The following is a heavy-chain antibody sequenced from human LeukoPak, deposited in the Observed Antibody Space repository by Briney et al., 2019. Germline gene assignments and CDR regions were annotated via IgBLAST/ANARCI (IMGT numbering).Heavy chain of an antibody. J-gene: IGHJ3*01. Sequence: WASVKVSCRASGYAFNTYDVNWVRQANGQGLEWMGWMNPNSGNTGYAEKLQGRVTMTRDTSTNTAYMELRSLISDDTAVYYCAREPLRGRAGDNAFDLWGQGTMVTVSS. CDR3: AREPLRGRAGDNAFDL. CDR1: GYAFNTYD. V-gene: IGHV1-8*01. D-gene: IGHD7-27*01. CDR2: MNPNSGNT.